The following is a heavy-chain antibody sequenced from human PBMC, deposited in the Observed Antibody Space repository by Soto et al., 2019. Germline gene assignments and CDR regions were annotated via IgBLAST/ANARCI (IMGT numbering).Heavy chain of an antibody. CDR2: ISGGGNTI. J-gene: IGHJ5*02. Sequence: QVQLVESGGALVKPGGSLRLSCAASGFSFRDYYMSWIRQAPGKGLEWISYISGGGNTIYYADSVKGRFIISRDNAKNSLFLQMNSLRADDTAVYYCARDRLPMVVVVMGWFDPWGQGTLVTVSS. CDR1: GFSFRDYY. CDR3: ARDRLPMVVVVMGWFDP. D-gene: IGHD3-22*01. V-gene: IGHV3-11*01.